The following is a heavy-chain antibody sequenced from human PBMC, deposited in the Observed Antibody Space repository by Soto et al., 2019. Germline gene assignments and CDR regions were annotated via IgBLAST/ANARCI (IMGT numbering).Heavy chain of an antibody. Sequence: SLKVSCKASGGTFSSYAISWVRQAPGQGLEWMGGIIPIFGTANYAQKFQGRVTITADESTSTAYMELSSLRSEDTAVYYCARSPDTAMVYDYYYGMDVWGQGTTVTVSS. CDR1: GGTFSSYA. CDR2: IIPIFGTA. CDR3: ARSPDTAMVYDYYYGMDV. J-gene: IGHJ6*02. V-gene: IGHV1-69*13. D-gene: IGHD5-18*01.